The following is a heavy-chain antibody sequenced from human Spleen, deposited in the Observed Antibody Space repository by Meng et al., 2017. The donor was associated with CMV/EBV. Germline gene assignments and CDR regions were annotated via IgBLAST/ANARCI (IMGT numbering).Heavy chain of an antibody. CDR1: GGSISRGAYY. CDR3: ARVAGFGSDY. Sequence: LTCTFSGGSISRGAYYWSWIRQHPGKGLEWIGYIYYSGSTYYNPSLKSRVTISVDTSKNQFSLKLSSVTAADTAVYYCARVAGFGSDYWGQGTLVTVSS. D-gene: IGHD3-16*01. J-gene: IGHJ4*02. CDR2: IYYSGST. V-gene: IGHV4-31*03.